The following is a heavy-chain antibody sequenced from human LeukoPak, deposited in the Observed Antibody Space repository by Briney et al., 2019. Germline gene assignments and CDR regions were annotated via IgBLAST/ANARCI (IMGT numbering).Heavy chain of an antibody. CDR3: ARDGLYGDYGDY. Sequence: GSLYASSTVSGYSLTNYTMNWVRQGPGQGLEWVGWININTGNPAYAQGFTGRFVVSLDTSVSTGYLQISSRKAEDTAVYYCARDGLYGDYGDYWGQGTLVTVPS. D-gene: IGHD4-17*01. V-gene: IGHV7-4-1*02. CDR2: ININTGNP. CDR1: GYSLTNYT. J-gene: IGHJ4*02.